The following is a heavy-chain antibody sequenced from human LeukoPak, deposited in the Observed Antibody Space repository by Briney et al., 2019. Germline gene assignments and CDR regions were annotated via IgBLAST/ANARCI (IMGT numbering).Heavy chain of an antibody. D-gene: IGHD3-22*01. CDR1: GYTFTGYN. CDR3: ETNYYDSSGPHFDAFHI. V-gene: IGHV1-2*02. Sequence: GASVKVSCKASGYTFTGYNIHWVRPAPGQGLEWMGWINPNSGGTNYAQKFQGRVTMTRDTSISTAYMQLSRLRSDDTAVYYCETNYYDSSGPHFDAFHIWGQGTIVTVSS. J-gene: IGHJ3*02. CDR2: INPNSGGT.